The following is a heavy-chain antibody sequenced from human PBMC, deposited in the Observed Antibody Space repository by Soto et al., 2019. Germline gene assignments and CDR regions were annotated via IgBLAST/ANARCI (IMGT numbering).Heavy chain of an antibody. V-gene: IGHV6-1*01. J-gene: IGHJ5*02. CDR2: TYYRSKWYN. Sequence: SQTLSLTCVISGDSVSSNSATWNWIRQSPSRGLEWLGRTYYRSKWYNEYAVSVKSRITINPDTSKNQFSLQLNSVTPEDTAVYYGARATRTWFDPWGQGTLVTVSS. CDR3: ARATRTWFDP. D-gene: IGHD4-17*01. CDR1: GDSVSSNSAT.